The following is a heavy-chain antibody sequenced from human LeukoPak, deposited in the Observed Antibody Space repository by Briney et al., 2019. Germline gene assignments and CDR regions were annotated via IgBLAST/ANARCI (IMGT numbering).Heavy chain of an antibody. V-gene: IGHV3-15*04. Sequence: GGSLRLSRAASGFTFSNAWMNWGRHAPGKGLEWVGRLESISAGGTTDYAAPVKGTFTISRDDSRNTVFLQMNSLKIEDTAIYYCTTTQGVTSFDVFHIWGQGTMVTVSS. CDR2: LESISAGGTT. CDR3: TTTQGVTSFDVFHI. D-gene: IGHD2-21*02. CDR1: GFTFSNAW. J-gene: IGHJ3*02.